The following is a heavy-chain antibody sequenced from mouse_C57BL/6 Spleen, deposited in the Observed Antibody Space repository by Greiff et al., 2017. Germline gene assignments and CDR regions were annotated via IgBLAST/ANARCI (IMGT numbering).Heavy chain of an antibody. D-gene: IGHD1-1*01. J-gene: IGHJ2*01. CDR3: ASPYYYGSSDEELDYFDD. V-gene: IGHV1-9*01. CDR1: GYTFTGYW. CDR2: ILPGSGST. Sequence: QVQLQQSGAELMKPGASVKLSCKATGYTFTGYWIEWVKQRPGHGLEWIGEILPGSGSTNYNEKFKGKATFTADTSSNTAYMQLSSLTTEDSAIYYCASPYYYGSSDEELDYFDDWGQGTTLTVAS.